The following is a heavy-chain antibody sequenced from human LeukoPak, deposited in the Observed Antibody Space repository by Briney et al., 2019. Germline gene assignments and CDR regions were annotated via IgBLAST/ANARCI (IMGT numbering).Heavy chain of an antibody. CDR1: GFTFSNAW. V-gene: IGHV3-15*01. J-gene: IGHJ6*03. CDR2: IKSKTDGWTT. D-gene: IGHD6-13*01. CDR3: ARDWVAAGGDYMDV. Sequence: GGSLRLSCAASGFTFSNAWMSWVRQAPGKGREWVGRIKSKTDGWTTDYAEPVKGRFTISRDNAKNSLYLQMNSLRAEDTAVYYCARDWVAAGGDYMDVWGKGTTVTISS.